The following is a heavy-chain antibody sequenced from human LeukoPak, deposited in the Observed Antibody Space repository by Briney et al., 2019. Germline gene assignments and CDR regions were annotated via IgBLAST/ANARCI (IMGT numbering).Heavy chain of an antibody. CDR1: GGSFSGYY. D-gene: IGHD5-12*01. CDR3: AGNKDIVATIYVY. Sequence: SETLSLTCAVYGGSFSGYYWSWIRQPPGKGLEWIGEINHSGSTNYNPSLKSRVTISVDTSKNQFSLKLSSVTAADTAVYYCAGNKDIVATIYVYWGQGTLVTVSS. CDR2: INHSGST. V-gene: IGHV4-34*01. J-gene: IGHJ4*02.